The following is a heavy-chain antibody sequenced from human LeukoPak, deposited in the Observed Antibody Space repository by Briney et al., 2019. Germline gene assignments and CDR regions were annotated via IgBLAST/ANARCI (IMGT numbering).Heavy chain of an antibody. CDR1: GYTFTSYG. Sequence: ASVTVSCKASGYTFTSYGISWVRQAPGQGLEWMGWISAYNGNTNYAQKLQGRVTMTTDTSTSTAYMELRSLRSDDTAVYYCGRVLLGSPLLDTRILYLDPWGQGTLVTVSS. D-gene: IGHD2-15*01. CDR2: ISAYNGNT. J-gene: IGHJ5*02. V-gene: IGHV1-18*01. CDR3: GRVLLGSPLLDTRILYLDP.